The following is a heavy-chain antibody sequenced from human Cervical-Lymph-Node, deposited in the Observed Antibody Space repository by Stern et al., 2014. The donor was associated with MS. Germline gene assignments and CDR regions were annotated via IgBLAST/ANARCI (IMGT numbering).Heavy chain of an antibody. CDR1: GYTFSTYG. V-gene: IGHV1-18*04. CDR3: TRYTYGFDY. J-gene: IGHJ4*02. CDR2: INVYNGNT. D-gene: IGHD3-10*01. Sequence: QVQLLQPGGEVKKPGASVKVSCKAFGYTFSTYGIYWVRQAPGQGLEWMGWINVYNGNTKIAQKFQGRVSLTTEIATSTAYMELRSLRSDDTAVYYCTRYTYGFDYWGQGTLVTVSS.